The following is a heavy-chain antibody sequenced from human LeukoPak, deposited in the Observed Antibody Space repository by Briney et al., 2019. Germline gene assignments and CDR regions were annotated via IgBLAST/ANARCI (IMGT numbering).Heavy chain of an antibody. D-gene: IGHD6-19*01. CDR3: ARDYQAVADAFDI. J-gene: IGHJ3*02. CDR2: ISSSSSYI. V-gene: IGHV3-21*01. CDR1: GFTFSSYS. Sequence: GGSLRHSCAASGFTFSSYSMNWVRQAPGKGLEWVSSISSSSSYIYYADSVKGRFIISRDNAKNSLYLQMNSLRAEDTAVYHCARDYQAVADAFDIWGQGTMVTVSS.